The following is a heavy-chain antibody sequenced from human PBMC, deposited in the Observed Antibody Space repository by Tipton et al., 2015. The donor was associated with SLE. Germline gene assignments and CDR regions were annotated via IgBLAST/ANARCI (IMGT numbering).Heavy chain of an antibody. CDR1: GGSISSHY. Sequence: TLSLTCTVSGGSISSHYWSWIRQPPGKGLEWIAYISYTGRTNYNPSLKSRVTISVDTSKNQFSLKLSSVIAADTAVYYCALDRGGSPNGMDVWGQGTTVTVSS. V-gene: IGHV4-59*08. CDR3: ALDRGGSPNGMDV. D-gene: IGHD2-15*01. CDR2: ISYTGRT. J-gene: IGHJ6*02.